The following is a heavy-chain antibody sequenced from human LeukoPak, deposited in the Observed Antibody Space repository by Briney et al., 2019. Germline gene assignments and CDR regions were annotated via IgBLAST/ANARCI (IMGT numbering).Heavy chain of an antibody. CDR1: GGTFSSYA. CDR2: IIPIFGTA. CDR3: ARDNGENYHTAFDY. D-gene: IGHD2-8*01. J-gene: IGHJ4*02. V-gene: IGHV1-69*01. Sequence: GSSVKVSCKASGGTFSSYAISWVRQAPGQGLEWMGGIIPIFGTANYAQKFQGRVTITADESTSTAYTELSSLRSEDTAVYYCARDNGENYHTAFDYWGQGTLVTVSS.